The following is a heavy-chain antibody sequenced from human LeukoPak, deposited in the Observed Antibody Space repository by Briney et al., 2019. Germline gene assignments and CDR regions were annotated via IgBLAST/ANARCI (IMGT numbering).Heavy chain of an antibody. CDR3: AKDATAYYFDY. Sequence: GGSLRLSCAASGFTFSSYGMHWVRQAPGKGLEWVAVISYDGSNKYYVDSVKDRFTISRDNSKNTLYLQRNSLRAEDTAVYYCAKDATAYYFDYWGQGTLVTVSS. CDR2: ISYDGSNK. J-gene: IGHJ4*02. CDR1: GFTFSSYG. D-gene: IGHD2-21*02. V-gene: IGHV3-30*18.